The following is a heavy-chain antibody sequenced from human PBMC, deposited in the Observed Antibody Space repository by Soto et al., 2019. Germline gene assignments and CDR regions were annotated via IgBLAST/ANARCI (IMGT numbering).Heavy chain of an antibody. CDR3: ARGTGSSWFDY. Sequence: ASVKVSCKASGYSFTNHYIHWVRQAPAQNLEWVAWINTGNGDTKSSQNFQGRVTITRDTSASTAYMKLSSLTFEDTAVYYCARGTGSSWFDYWGQGTLVTVSS. CDR2: INTGNGDT. V-gene: IGHV1-3*04. J-gene: IGHJ4*02. CDR1: GYSFTNHY. D-gene: IGHD6-13*01.